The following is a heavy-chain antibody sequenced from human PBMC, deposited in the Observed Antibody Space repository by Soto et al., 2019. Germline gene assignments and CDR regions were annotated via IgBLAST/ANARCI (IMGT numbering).Heavy chain of an antibody. CDR3: AKNGQPSYCYYGLDY. D-gene: IGHD1-26*01. V-gene: IGHV1-3*01. CDR1: GYTFTSYA. J-gene: IGHJ4*02. CDR2: INAGNGNT. Sequence: ASVKVSCKASGYTFTSYAMHWVRQAPGQRLEWMGWINAGNGNTNYAQKFQDRVSMTIGTSTGTAYMELRSLTSDDTAIYYCAKNGQPSYCYYGLDYWGQGTLVTVSS.